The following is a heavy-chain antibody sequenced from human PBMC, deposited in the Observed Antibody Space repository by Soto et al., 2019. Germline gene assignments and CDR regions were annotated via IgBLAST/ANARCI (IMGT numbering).Heavy chain of an antibody. V-gene: IGHV3-30-3*01. D-gene: IGHD3-22*01. CDR1: GFTFSSYA. CDR2: ISYDGSNK. J-gene: IGHJ4*02. CDR3: AREYYYDSSGPIRY. Sequence: QVQLVESGGGVVQPGRSLRLSCAASGFTFSSYAMHWVRQVPGKGLEWVAVISYDGSNKYYADSVKGRFTISRDNSKNTLYLQMNSLRAEDTAVYYCAREYYYDSSGPIRYWGQGTLVTVSS.